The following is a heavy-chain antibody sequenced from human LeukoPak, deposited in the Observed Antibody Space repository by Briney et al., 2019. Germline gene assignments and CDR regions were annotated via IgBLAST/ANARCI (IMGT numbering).Heavy chain of an antibody. CDR3: ARAPEDSSSWYYFDY. CDR1: GGSFSSGGYY. CDR2: TYYSGST. V-gene: IGHV4-31*03. Sequence: SETLSLTCTVSGGSFSSGGYYWSWIRQHPGKGLEWIGYTYYSGSTNYNPSLKSRVTISVDTSKNQFSLKLNSVTAADTAIYYCARAPEDSSSWYYFDYWGQGNLVTVSS. D-gene: IGHD6-13*01. J-gene: IGHJ4*02.